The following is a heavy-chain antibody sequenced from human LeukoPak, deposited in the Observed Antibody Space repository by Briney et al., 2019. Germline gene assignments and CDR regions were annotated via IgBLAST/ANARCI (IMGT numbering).Heavy chain of an antibody. CDR2: IIPIFGTP. CDR3: ANRGGGGIGMGILGSCDF. D-gene: IGHD6-13*01. Sequence: SVKVSCKAAGGTFSSNAISWVRQAPGQGLEWMGGIIPIFGTPNYAHNFQDRVTITADESTSTAYMELSALRSEDTAVYYCANRGGGGIGMGILGSCDFWGQGTLVTVSS. J-gene: IGHJ4*02. CDR1: GGTFSSNA. V-gene: IGHV1-69*01.